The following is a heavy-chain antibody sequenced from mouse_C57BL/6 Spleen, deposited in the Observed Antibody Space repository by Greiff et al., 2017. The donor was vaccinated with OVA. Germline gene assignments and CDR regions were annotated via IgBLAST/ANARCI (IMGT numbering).Heavy chain of an antibody. Sequence: QVQLKESGPGLVAPSQSLSITCTVSGFSLTSYGVHWVRQPPGKGLEWLVVIWSDGSTTYNSALKSRLSISKGNSKSQVFLKMNSLQTDDTAMYYCARHGVYDGYFDYWGQGTTLTVSS. V-gene: IGHV2-6-1*01. CDR3: ARHGVYDGYFDY. D-gene: IGHD2-3*01. J-gene: IGHJ2*01. CDR2: IWSDGST. CDR1: GFSLTSYG.